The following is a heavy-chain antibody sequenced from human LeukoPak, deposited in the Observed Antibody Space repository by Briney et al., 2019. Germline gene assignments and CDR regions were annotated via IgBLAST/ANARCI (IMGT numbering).Heavy chain of an antibody. Sequence: ASVKVSCKASGGTFSSYAISWVRQAPGQGLEWMGWISAYNGNTNYAQKLQGRVTMTTDTSTSTAYMELRSLRSDNTAVYYCARDGLIVGEVEYWGQGTLVTVSS. CDR1: GGTFSSYA. D-gene: IGHD1-26*01. V-gene: IGHV1-18*01. CDR2: ISAYNGNT. J-gene: IGHJ4*02. CDR3: ARDGLIVGEVEY.